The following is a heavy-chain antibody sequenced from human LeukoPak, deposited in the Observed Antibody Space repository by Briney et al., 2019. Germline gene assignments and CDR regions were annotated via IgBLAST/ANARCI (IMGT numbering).Heavy chain of an antibody. CDR2: ISGDGSGT. J-gene: IGHJ5*01. CDR1: GFTFSNYF. Sequence: GGFLRLSCVASGFTFSNYFMNWVRQAPGKGLEWVSGISGDGSGTYYADSVKGRFTISSDNSKNMLYLQMNSLRAEDTALYYCARGWLDSWGQGTLVTVSS. CDR3: ARGWLDS. V-gene: IGHV3-23*01.